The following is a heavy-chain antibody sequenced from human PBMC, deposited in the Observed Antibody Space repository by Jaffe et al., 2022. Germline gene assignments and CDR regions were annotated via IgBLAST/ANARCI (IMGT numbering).Heavy chain of an antibody. J-gene: IGHJ4*02. D-gene: IGHD4-17*01. CDR1: GFTFGDYA. CDR3: TRDSLRLRIGFDY. Sequence: EVQLVESGGGLVQPGRSLRLSCTASGFTFGDYAMSWVRQAPGKGLEWVGFIRSKAYGGTTEYAASVKGRFTISRDDSKSIAYLQMNSLKTEDTAVYYCTRDSLRLRIGFDYWGQGTLVTVSS. CDR2: IRSKAYGGTT. V-gene: IGHV3-49*04.